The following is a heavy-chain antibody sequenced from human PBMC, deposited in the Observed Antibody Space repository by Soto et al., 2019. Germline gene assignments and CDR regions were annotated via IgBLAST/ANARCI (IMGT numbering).Heavy chain of an antibody. Sequence: QITLKESGPTLVKPTQTLTLTCTFSGFSLSTSGVGVGWIRQPPGKALEWLALIYWDDDKRYSPSLRSRLTLTNDTYKNQVVLTMTNMDPVETATYFCARSSPKCRWSTNSNFDSWVQGTLVTVTS. D-gene: IGHD6-13*01. CDR1: GFSLSTSGVG. CDR2: IYWDDDK. J-gene: IGHJ4*02. CDR3: ARSSPKCRWSTNSNFDS. V-gene: IGHV2-5*02.